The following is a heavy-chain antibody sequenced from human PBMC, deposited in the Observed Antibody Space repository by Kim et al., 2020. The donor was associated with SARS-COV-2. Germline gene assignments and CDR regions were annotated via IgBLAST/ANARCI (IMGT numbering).Heavy chain of an antibody. CDR2: ISNSGST. D-gene: IGHD5-18*01. J-gene: IGHJ4*02. CDR3: ARALRRYRYGGFDY. CDR1: GGSISSGDYY. V-gene: IGHV4-31*03. Sequence: SETLSLTCTVSGGSISSGDYYWSWIRQHPGKGLEWIGYISNSGSTYYNPSLKSRVTKSVDTSENQFSLKLSSVTAADTAVYYCARALRRYRYGGFDYWGQGTLVTVSS.